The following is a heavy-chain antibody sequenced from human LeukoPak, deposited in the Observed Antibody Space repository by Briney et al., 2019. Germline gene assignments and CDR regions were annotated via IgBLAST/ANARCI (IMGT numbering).Heavy chain of an antibody. CDR3: AKDQRYYYDSSGHYY. CDR2: ISGSGGST. Sequence: SGGSLRLSCAASGFTFSSYAMSWVRQAPGKGLEWVSAISGSGGSTYYADPVKGRFTISRDNSKNTLYLQMNSLRAEDTAVYYCAKDQRYYYDSSGHYYWGQGTLVTVSS. V-gene: IGHV3-23*01. CDR1: GFTFSSYA. J-gene: IGHJ4*02. D-gene: IGHD3-22*01.